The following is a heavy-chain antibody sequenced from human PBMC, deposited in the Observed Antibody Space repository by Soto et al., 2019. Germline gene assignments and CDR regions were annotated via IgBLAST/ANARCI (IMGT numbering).Heavy chain of an antibody. J-gene: IGHJ4*02. V-gene: IGHV4-59*01. CDR1: GGSISSYY. D-gene: IGHD2-2*02. Sequence: SETLSLTCTVSGGSISSYYWSWIRQPPGKGLEWIGYIYYSGSTNYNPSLKSRVTISVDTSKNQFSLKLSSVTAADTAVYYCARVRVVVPAAIFYFDYWGQGTLVTVSS. CDR2: IYYSGST. CDR3: ARVRVVVPAAIFYFDY.